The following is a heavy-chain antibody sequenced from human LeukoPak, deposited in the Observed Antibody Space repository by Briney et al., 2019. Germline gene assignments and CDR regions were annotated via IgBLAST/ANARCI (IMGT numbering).Heavy chain of an antibody. Sequence: SETLSLTCTISRGPLSSYYWSWIRQSPGKGPEWIGYIYCSGGTNYNPSLESRVTISVDRSTNQFSLKVRSVTAADTAVYYCARRRFSYGDNDAFDIWGQGTMVTVSS. CDR2: IYCSGGT. D-gene: IGHD5-18*01. J-gene: IGHJ3*02. V-gene: IGHV4-59*08. CDR1: RGPLSSYY. CDR3: ARRRFSYGDNDAFDI.